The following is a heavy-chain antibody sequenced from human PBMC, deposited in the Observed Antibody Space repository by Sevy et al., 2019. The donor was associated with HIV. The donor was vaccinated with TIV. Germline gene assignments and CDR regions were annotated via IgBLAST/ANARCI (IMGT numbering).Heavy chain of an antibody. CDR3: ARAVYAIEVPAARRPGYYGMDV. D-gene: IGHD2-2*01. Sequence: ASVKVSCKASGYTFSAYHMHWVRQAPGQGLEWMGWINPNSGGTNFAQRVQGRVTVTWDASISTGHMELSRLRSDDTAVYYCARAVYAIEVPAARRPGYYGMDVWGQGTTVTVSS. CDR1: GYTFSAYH. CDR2: INPNSGGT. J-gene: IGHJ6*02. V-gene: IGHV1-2*02.